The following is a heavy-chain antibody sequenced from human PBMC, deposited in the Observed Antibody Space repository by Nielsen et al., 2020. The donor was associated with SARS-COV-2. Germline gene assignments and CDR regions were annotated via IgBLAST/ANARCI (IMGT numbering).Heavy chain of an antibody. CDR3: ARDRLVAAAGRETQYNWFDP. CDR1: GGTFSSYA. J-gene: IGHJ5*02. V-gene: IGHV1-3*01. Sequence: ASVKVSCKASGGTFSSYAMHWVRQAPGQRLEWMGWINAGNGNTKYSQKFQGRVTITRDTSASTAYMELSSLRSEDTAVYYCARDRLVAAAGRETQYNWFDPWGQGTLVTVSS. D-gene: IGHD6-13*01. CDR2: INAGNGNT.